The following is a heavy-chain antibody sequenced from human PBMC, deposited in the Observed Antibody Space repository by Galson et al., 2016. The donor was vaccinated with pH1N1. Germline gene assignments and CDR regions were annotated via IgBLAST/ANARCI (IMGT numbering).Heavy chain of an antibody. CDR2: ISLTGSTI. CDR1: GFTLSNFD. D-gene: IGHD3-9*01. V-gene: IGHV3-48*03. J-gene: IGHJ4*02. CDR3: ARVKPHYEILTGYYGYYFDY. Sequence: SLRLSCAVSGFTLSNFDMNWVRQAPGKGLEWVSYISLTGSTIYYADTVRGRFTISRDNAKNSLYLQMNSLRAEDTAVYFCARVKPHYEILTGYYGYYFDYWGQGTLVTVSS.